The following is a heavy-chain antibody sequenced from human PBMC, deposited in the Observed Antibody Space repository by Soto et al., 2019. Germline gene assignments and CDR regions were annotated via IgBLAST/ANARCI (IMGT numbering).Heavy chain of an antibody. J-gene: IGHJ6*02. D-gene: IGHD2-15*01. CDR3: AREIPYCSGGSCPRDYYGMDV. V-gene: IGHV3-53*01. CDR2: IYSGGST. CDR1: GFTVSSNY. Sequence: PVGSLRLSCAASGFTVSSNYMSWVRQAPGKGLEWVSVIYSGGSTYYADSVKGRFTISRDNSKNTLYLQMNSLRAEDTAVYYCAREIPYCSGGSCPRDYYGMDVWGQGTTVTVS.